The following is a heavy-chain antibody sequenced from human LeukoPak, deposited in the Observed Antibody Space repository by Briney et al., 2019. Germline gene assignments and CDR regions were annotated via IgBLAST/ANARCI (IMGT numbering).Heavy chain of an antibody. CDR3: GLGHWFGEVYKS. J-gene: IGHJ5*02. D-gene: IGHD3-10*01. CDR1: GFTVSSNY. CDR2: IYSDGNT. Sequence: GGSLRLSCAASGFTVSSNYMSWVRQAPGKGLEWVSVIYSDGNTYYADSVKGRFTMSRDNYKNTVYLQMNSLRAEDTAEYYCGLGHWFGEVYKSWGQGTLVIVSS. V-gene: IGHV3-66*01.